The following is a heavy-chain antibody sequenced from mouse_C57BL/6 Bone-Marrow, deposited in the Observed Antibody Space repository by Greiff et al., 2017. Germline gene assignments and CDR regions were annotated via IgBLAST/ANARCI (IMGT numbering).Heavy chain of an antibody. J-gene: IGHJ2*01. Sequence: QVQLQQPGAELVKPGASVKMSCKASGYTFTSYWITWVKQRPGQGLEWIGDIYPGSGSTNYNEKFKSKATLTVDTSSSTAYMQLSSLTSEDSAVYYCARLGNLGTTVVGDYFDYWGQGTTLTVSS. V-gene: IGHV1-55*01. CDR1: GYTFTSYW. CDR2: IYPGSGST. CDR3: ARLGNLGTTVVGDYFDY. D-gene: IGHD1-1*01.